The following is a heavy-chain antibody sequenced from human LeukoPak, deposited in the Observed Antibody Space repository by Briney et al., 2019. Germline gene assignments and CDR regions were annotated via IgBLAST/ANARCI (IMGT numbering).Heavy chain of an antibody. J-gene: IGHJ6*03. CDR1: GGSTSSSSYY. CDR2: IYYSGST. Sequence: SETLSLTCTVSGGSTSSSSYYWGWIRQPPGKGLEWIGSIYYSGSTYYNPSLKSRVTISVDTSKNQFSLKLSSVTAADTAVYYCATRITISWFGEAYYYYMDVWGKGTTVTVSS. CDR3: ATRITISWFGEAYYYYMDV. V-gene: IGHV4-39*01. D-gene: IGHD3-10*01.